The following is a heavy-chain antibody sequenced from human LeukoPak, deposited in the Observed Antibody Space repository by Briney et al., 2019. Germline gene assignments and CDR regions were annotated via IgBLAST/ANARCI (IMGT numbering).Heavy chain of an antibody. CDR3: ARRGPPRTMLRGVKSGWFDP. Sequence: SETLSLTCTVSGGSISSSSYYWGWIRQPPGKGLEWIGSTYYSGSTYYNPSLKSRATISVDTSKNQFSLKLSPVTAAATAVYYCARRGPPRTMLRGVKSGWFDPWGQGTLVTVSS. CDR2: TYYSGST. V-gene: IGHV4-39*07. J-gene: IGHJ5*02. D-gene: IGHD3-10*01. CDR1: GGSISSSSYY.